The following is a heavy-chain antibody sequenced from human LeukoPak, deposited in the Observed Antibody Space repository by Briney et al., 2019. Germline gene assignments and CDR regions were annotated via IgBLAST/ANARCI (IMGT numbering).Heavy chain of an antibody. CDR2: ISVYIGNT. Sequence: ASVNVSCKASGGTLSRYAISWVPQAPGQGLEGVGWISVYIGNTNYAQNLQGRVTMTTDTSTSTAYMELRSLRSDDTAVYYCARDTVTTWGYYYYYYMDVWGKGTTVTVSS. J-gene: IGHJ6*03. CDR1: GGTLSRYA. D-gene: IGHD4-17*01. CDR3: ARDTVTTWGYYYYYYMDV. V-gene: IGHV1-18*01.